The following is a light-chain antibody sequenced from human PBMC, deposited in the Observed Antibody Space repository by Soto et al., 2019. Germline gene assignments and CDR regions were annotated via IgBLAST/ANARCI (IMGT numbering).Light chain of an antibody. CDR1: QIVSNNY. Sequence: EIVLTQSPGTLSLSPGERGTLSCRASQIVSNNYLAWYQQKPGQAPRLLIYGASSRATGVPDRFSGSGSGTDFTLTINRLEPEDFAVYYCQQYGSSPLTFGQGTKVEIK. V-gene: IGKV3-20*01. CDR3: QQYGSSPLT. J-gene: IGKJ1*01. CDR2: GAS.